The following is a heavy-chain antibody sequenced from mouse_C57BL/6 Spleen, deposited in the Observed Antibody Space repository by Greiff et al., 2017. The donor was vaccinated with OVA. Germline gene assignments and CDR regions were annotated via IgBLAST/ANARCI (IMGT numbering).Heavy chain of an antibody. CDR3: ATVYDYDEGYYFDD. Sequence: QVQLQQPGAELVKPGASVKVSCKASGYTFTSYWMHWVKQRPGQGLEWIGRIHPSDSDTNYNQKFKGKATLTVDKTSSTAYMQLSSLTSEDSAVYYCATVYDYDEGYYFDDWGQGTTLTVSS. D-gene: IGHD2-4*01. J-gene: IGHJ2*01. CDR1: GYTFTSYW. V-gene: IGHV1-74*01. CDR2: IHPSDSDT.